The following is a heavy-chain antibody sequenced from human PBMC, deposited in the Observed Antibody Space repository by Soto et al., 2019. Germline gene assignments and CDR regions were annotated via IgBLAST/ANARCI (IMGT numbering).Heavy chain of an antibody. V-gene: IGHV3-33*01. J-gene: IGHJ4*02. CDR2: IWYDGTNK. CDR3: ARDARDYGGNRFDN. CDR1: GFPFRSYA. Sequence: GGSLRLSCAASGFPFRSYAIHWVRQAPGKGLEWVTIIWYDGTNKYYADSVRGRFTISRDNSKKMLYFEMNSLRADDTAVYYCARDARDYGGNRFDNWGQGTLVTVSS. D-gene: IGHD4-17*01.